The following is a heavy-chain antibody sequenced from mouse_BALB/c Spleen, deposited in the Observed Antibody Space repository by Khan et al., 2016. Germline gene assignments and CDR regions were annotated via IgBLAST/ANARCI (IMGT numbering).Heavy chain of an antibody. CDR3: ARGDGNDRTYWYFDV. D-gene: IGHD2-2*01. CDR1: GYTFTSYV. V-gene: IGHV1S136*01. Sequence: VRLQQSGPELVKPGASVKMSCKASGYTFTSYVMHWVKQKPGQGLEWIGYINPYSDGTKYNEKFKGKATLTSDKSSSTAYMELSSLTSEDSAVYYWARGDGNDRTYWYFDVWGAGTTVTVSS. J-gene: IGHJ1*01. CDR2: INPYSDGT.